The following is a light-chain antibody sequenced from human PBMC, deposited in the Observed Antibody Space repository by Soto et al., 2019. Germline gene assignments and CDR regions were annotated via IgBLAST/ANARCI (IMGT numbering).Light chain of an antibody. CDR3: QSYDSSVAKVV. CDR1: RSNIGAGYD. V-gene: IGLV1-40*01. Sequence: SVLTQPPSVSGAPGQRVTISCTGSRSNIGAGYDVHWYQQLPGTAPKLLIYGNSNRPSGVPDRFSGSKSGTSASLAITGLQAEDEADYYCQSYDSSVAKVVFGGGTQLTVL. CDR2: GNS. J-gene: IGLJ7*01.